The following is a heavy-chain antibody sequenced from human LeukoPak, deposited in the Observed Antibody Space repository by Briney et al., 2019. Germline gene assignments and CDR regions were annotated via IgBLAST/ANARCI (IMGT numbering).Heavy chain of an antibody. CDR2: IYSDGNTT. V-gene: IGHV3-74*01. J-gene: IGHJ4*02. CDR1: GFTFSNYW. CDR3: ARARGARGKDSSGYLY. D-gene: IGHD3-22*01. Sequence: GGSLRLSCAGSGFTFSNYWMHWVRQAPGKGLVWVSRIYSDGNTTNYADSVKGRFTISRDNAKNTLYLQMNSLRAEDTAVYYCARARGARGKDSSGYLYWGQGTLVTVSS.